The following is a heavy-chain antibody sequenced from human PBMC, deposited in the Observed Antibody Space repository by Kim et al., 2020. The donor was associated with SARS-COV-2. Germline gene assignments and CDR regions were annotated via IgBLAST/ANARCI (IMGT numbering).Heavy chain of an antibody. D-gene: IGHD3-16*01. CDR3: ARVGPVGYYYYGMDV. CDR2: IYYSGNT. J-gene: IGHJ6*02. CDR1: GGSISNYY. Sequence: SETLSLTCTVSGGSISNYYWSWIRQPPGKGLEWIGYIYYSGNTNYNPSLKSRVTISVDTSKNQFSLKLSSVTAADTAVYYCARVGPVGYYYYGMDVWGQGTTVTVS. V-gene: IGHV4-59*13.